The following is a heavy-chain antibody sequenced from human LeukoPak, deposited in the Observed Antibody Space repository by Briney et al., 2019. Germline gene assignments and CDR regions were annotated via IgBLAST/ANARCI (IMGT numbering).Heavy chain of an antibody. CDR1: GLNFDDSA. Sequence: GGSLRLSCVASGLNFDDSAMHWDRQAPGKGLEWVSLISADGSSTFSADSVKGRFSISRDNSKNSLYLQMNSLRSEDTAMYYCAKESGKFDYWGQGSLVTVSS. V-gene: IGHV3-43*02. J-gene: IGHJ4*02. CDR2: ISADGSST. CDR3: AKESGKFDY.